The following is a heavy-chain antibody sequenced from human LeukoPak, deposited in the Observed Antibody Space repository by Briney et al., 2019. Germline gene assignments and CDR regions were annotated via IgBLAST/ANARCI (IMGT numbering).Heavy chain of an antibody. Sequence: GGSLRLSCAAPGFTFSSYSMNWVRQAPGKGLEWVASISGSSSYIYYADSVKGRFTISRDNGKNSLYLQMNSLRAEDTAVYYCARDDDSSGYEGDWGQGTLVTVSS. CDR1: GFTFSSYS. D-gene: IGHD3-22*01. J-gene: IGHJ4*02. CDR3: ARDDDSSGYEGD. CDR2: ISGSSSYI. V-gene: IGHV3-21*01.